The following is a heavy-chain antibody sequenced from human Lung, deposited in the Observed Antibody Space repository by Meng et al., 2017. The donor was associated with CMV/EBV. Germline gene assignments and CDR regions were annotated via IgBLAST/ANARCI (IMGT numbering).Heavy chain of an antibody. CDR3: ARGEHRIAVAGSAFDI. CDR2: ISYDGSNK. J-gene: IGHJ3*02. Sequence: GGSXRLXXAASGFTFSSYAMHWVRQAPGKGLEWVAVISYDGSNKYYADSVKGRFTISRDNSKNTLYLQMNSLRAEDTAVYYCARGEHRIAVAGSAFDIWGQGTMVXVSS. V-gene: IGHV3-30-3*01. D-gene: IGHD6-19*01. CDR1: GFTFSSYA.